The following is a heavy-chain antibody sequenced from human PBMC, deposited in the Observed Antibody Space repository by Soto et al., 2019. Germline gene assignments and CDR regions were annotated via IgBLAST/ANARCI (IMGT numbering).Heavy chain of an antibody. CDR1: GGTFSSYT. J-gene: IGHJ4*02. CDR3: ARGRGRGCYELLDY. CDR2: IIPILGIG. Sequence: QVQLVQSGAEVKKPGSSVKVSCKASGGTFSSYTISWVRQAPGQGLEWMGRIIPILGIGNYAQKFQGRVRITLDKYKSAAYMELSSLVSEDTAVFYCARGRGRGCYELLDYCGQVPLVTASS. D-gene: IGHD5-12*01. V-gene: IGHV1-69*02.